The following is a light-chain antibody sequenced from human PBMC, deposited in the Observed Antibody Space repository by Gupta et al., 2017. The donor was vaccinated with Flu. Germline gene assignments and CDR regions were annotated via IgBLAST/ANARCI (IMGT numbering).Light chain of an antibody. CDR2: RSD. CDR1: NSNIGGNY. V-gene: IGLV1-47*01. Sequence: QSMLTQPHSTSETRAQTLAISASAGNSNIGGNYVCWYQQLPGSAPKRRIYRSDGRRPGVPDPCSGSKSGTSASLAIIGLRSEGESDYYCAAWDDSQSGVVFGGGTKLAVL. J-gene: IGLJ2*01. CDR3: AAWDDSQSGVV.